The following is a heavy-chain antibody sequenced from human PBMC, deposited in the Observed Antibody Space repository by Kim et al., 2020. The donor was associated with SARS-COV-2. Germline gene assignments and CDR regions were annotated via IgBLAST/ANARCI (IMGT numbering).Heavy chain of an antibody. Sequence: SVKVSCKASGGTFSSYAISWVRQAPGQGLEWMGGIIPIFGTANYAQKFQGRVTITADESTSTAYMELSSLRSEDTAVYYCARVFESTYYYGSGGGAYGMDVWGQGTTVTVSS. J-gene: IGHJ6*02. CDR1: GGTFSSYA. D-gene: IGHD3-10*01. V-gene: IGHV1-69*13. CDR3: ARVFESTYYYGSGGGAYGMDV. CDR2: IIPIFGTA.